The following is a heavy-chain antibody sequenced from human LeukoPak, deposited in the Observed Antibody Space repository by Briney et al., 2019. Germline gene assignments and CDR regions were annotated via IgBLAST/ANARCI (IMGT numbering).Heavy chain of an antibody. CDR3: ARGMDTDENWFDP. CDR2: IIPIFGTA. D-gene: IGHD5-18*01. V-gene: IGHV1-69*05. Sequence: SVKVSCKASGGTFSSYAISWVRQAPGQGLEWMGGIIPIFGTANYAQKFQGRVTITTDESTSTAYMELSSLRSEDTAMYYCARGMDTDENWFDPWGQGTLVTVSS. J-gene: IGHJ5*02. CDR1: GGTFSSYA.